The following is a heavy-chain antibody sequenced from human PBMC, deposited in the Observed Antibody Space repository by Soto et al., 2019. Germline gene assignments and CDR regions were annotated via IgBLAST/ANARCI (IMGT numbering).Heavy chain of an antibody. D-gene: IGHD1-26*01. V-gene: IGHV1-3*05. CDR2: INAGNGNT. Sequence: QVQLVQSGAEEKKPGASVKVSCKASGYTFSSYAIHWVRQAPGQGLEWMGWINAGNGNTKYSQKFQGRVTITRDTSASTAYMELNSLRSEDTAVYYCARVDGTYWGQGTLVTFSS. J-gene: IGHJ4*02. CDR1: GYTFSSYA. CDR3: ARVDGTY.